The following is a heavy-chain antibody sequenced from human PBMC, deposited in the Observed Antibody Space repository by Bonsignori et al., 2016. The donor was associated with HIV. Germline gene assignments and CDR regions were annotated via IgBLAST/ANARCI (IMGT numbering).Heavy chain of an antibody. V-gene: IGHV1-18*01. J-gene: IGHJ2*01. CDR3: ARDLVYGDYPHNDPDWYFDL. CDR2: ISAYNGNT. D-gene: IGHD4-17*01. Sequence: WVRQAPGQGLEWMGWISAYNGNTNYAQKLQGRVTMTTDTSTSTAYMELRSLRSDDTAVYYCARDLVYGDYPHNDPDWYFDLWGRGTLVTVSS.